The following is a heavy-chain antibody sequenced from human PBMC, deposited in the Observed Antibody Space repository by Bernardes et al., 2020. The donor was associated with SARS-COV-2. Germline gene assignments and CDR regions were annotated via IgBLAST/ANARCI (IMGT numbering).Heavy chain of an antibody. CDR2: ISFRGTT. CDR1: GDSINSYY. J-gene: IGHJ4*02. CDR3: ARESDHGGNAGNFQY. V-gene: IGHV4-59*01. D-gene: IGHD4-17*01. Sequence: SETLSLTCTVSGDSINSYYWSWIRQPPGKGLEWLGYISFRGTTNYNPALKSRVTISVDTSKNKFSLRLNSVTAADTAVYYCARESDHGGNAGNFQYWGQGTLVTVSS.